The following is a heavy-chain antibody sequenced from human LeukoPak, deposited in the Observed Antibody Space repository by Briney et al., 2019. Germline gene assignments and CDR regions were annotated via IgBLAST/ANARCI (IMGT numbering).Heavy chain of an antibody. CDR1: GGTFSSYA. J-gene: IGHJ4*02. CDR2: ISPFFGIA. V-gene: IGHV1-69*01. Sequence: SVKVSCKASGGTFSSYAISWVRQAPGQGLEWMGGISPFFGIAKYAQKFQGRVTITADESTTTAYMELSSLRSEDTAVYYCARDGGDYGGNPGDDYWGQGTLVTVSS. CDR3: ARDGGDYGGNPGDDY. D-gene: IGHD4-23*01.